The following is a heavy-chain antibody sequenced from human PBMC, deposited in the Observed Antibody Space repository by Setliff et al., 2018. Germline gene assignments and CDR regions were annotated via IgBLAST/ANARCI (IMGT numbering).Heavy chain of an antibody. CDR1: GGTFSDYY. CDR2: INHSGNT. Sequence: KASETLSLTCAAYGGTFSDYYWTWIRQPPEKGLEWIGEINHSGNTNYNPSLKSRVTMSVDKSTNQFSLKLNSVTAADTAVYYCVRTDYSDGRYSMDVWGKGTTVTVSS. D-gene: IGHD6-19*01. J-gene: IGHJ6*03. V-gene: IGHV4-34*01. CDR3: VRTDYSDGRYSMDV.